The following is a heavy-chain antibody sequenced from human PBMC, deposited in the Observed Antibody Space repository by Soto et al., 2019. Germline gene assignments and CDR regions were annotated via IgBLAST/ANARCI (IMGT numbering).Heavy chain of an antibody. CDR3: ASQPVGRYFDWLFDY. V-gene: IGHV3-7*01. CDR2: IKQDGSEN. Sequence: GGSLRLSCAASGFTFSSYWMSWVRQAPGKGLEWVANIKQDGSENYYVDSVKGRFTISRDNAKNSLYLQMNSLRAEDTAVYYCASQPVGRYFDWLFDYWGQGTLVTVSS. CDR1: GFTFSSYW. D-gene: IGHD3-9*01. J-gene: IGHJ4*02.